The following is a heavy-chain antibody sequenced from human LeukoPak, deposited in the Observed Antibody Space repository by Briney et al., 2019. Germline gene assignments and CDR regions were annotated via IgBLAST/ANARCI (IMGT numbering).Heavy chain of an antibody. Sequence: GGSLRLSCEASGSTFNGHWMHWVRQAPGKGLGWVSLINGDGSTISYADSVKGRFTISRDNAKNRLYLQMNSLGAEDTAVYYCAKVAKYYYGSETYYFFEHWGQGTPVTASS. CDR2: INGDGSTI. V-gene: IGHV3-74*01. J-gene: IGHJ4*02. D-gene: IGHD3-10*01. CDR1: GSTFNGHW. CDR3: AKVAKYYYGSETYYFFEH.